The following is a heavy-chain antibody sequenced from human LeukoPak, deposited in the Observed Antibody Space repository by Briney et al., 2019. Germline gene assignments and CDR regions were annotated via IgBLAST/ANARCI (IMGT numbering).Heavy chain of an antibody. CDR3: ARGGYGSALNYFDY. CDR2: ISYDGSNK. Sequence: GGSLRLSCAASGFTFSSYAMHWVRQAPGKGLEWVAVISYDGSNKYYADSVKGRFTLSRDNSKNTLYLQMNSLRAEDTAVYYCARGGYGSALNYFDYWGQGTLVTVSS. D-gene: IGHD3-10*01. CDR1: GFTFSSYA. J-gene: IGHJ4*02. V-gene: IGHV3-30-3*01.